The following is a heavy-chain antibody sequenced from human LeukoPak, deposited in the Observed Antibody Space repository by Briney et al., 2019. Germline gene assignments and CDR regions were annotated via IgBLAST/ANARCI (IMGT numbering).Heavy chain of an antibody. V-gene: IGHV3-21*04. CDR1: GFTFSNYG. Sequence: GGSLRLSCAASGFTFSNYGMYWVRRAPGKGRGWVSSISSGRRYIIYIDSVKGRFTTSRDNSKNTLYLQMNSLRAEDTAVYYCAKDPWNRGSHYVDWFDPWGQGTLVTVSS. D-gene: IGHD1-26*01. CDR3: AKDPWNRGSHYVDWFDP. CDR2: ISSGRRYI. J-gene: IGHJ5*02.